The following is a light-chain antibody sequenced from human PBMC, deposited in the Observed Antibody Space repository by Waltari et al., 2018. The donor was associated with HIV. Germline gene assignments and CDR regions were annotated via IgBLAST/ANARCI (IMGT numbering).Light chain of an antibody. J-gene: IGLJ3*02. CDR2: SNN. Sequence: QSLLTQPPSASGTPGQRFPTPCSGTSSNIASNTVCCYQQLPGTAPTLFIYSNNQRPSGVPDRLSGSKSGTSASLAISGLQSEDEADYYCAAWDDSLNGWVFGGGTKLTVV. CDR3: AAWDDSLNGWV. V-gene: IGLV1-44*01. CDR1: SSNIASNT.